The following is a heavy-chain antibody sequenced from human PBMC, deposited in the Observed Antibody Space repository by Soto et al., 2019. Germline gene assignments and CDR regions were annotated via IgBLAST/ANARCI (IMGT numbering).Heavy chain of an antibody. J-gene: IGHJ4*02. CDR2: ISGTGGST. CDR3: AKDRLGGNFDY. CDR1: GFTFNNYA. V-gene: IGHV3-23*01. Sequence: EVQLLDSGGGLVQPGGSLRLSCAASGFTFNNYAMNWVRQAPGKGLEWVATISGTGGSTCYADSVKGRFIIARDNSKNTLYLQMNSLRVEATAVYYCAKDRLGGNFDYWGQGTQVTVSS.